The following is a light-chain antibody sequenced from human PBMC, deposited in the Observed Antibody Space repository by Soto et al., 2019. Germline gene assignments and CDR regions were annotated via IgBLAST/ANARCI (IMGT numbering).Light chain of an antibody. CDR3: QQYGGSPRVS. J-gene: IGKJ4*01. Sequence: EIVLTQSPGALSLSPGERATLSCRASQTVSDNYLAWYQQKPGQAPRLLIYGASTSATGIPDRFSGSGSGTDFTLTISRLESEDFAVYYCQQYGGSPRVSFGGGTKVEIK. CDR2: GAS. V-gene: IGKV3-20*01. CDR1: QTVSDNY.